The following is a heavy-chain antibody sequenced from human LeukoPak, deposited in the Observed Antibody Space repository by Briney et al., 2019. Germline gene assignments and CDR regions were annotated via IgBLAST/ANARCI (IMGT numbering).Heavy chain of an antibody. J-gene: IGHJ4*02. Sequence: SGTLSLTCAVSGGSISSSNWWSWVRQPPGKWLEWIGEIYHSGGTNYNPSLKSRVTISVDKSKNQFSLKLSSVTAADTAVYYCARFQEDGGNSGVIYWGQGTLVTVSS. D-gene: IGHD4-23*01. CDR1: GGSISSSNW. CDR3: ARFQEDGGNSGVIY. CDR2: IYHSGGT. V-gene: IGHV4-4*02.